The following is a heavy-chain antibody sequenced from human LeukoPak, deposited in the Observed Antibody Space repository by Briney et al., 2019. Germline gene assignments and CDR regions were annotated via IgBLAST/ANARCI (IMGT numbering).Heavy chain of an antibody. CDR1: GFTFNNYV. J-gene: IGHJ4*02. CDR2: ISGSGGST. V-gene: IGHV3-23*01. D-gene: IGHD6-25*01. CDR3: AKRHGYYFDY. Sequence: GGSLRLSCAASGFTFNNYVMSWVRQAPGKGLEWVSTISGSGGSTYYADPVKGRFTTSRDNSKNTLYLQMNSLRAEDTAVYYCAKRHGYYFDYWGQGTLVTVSS.